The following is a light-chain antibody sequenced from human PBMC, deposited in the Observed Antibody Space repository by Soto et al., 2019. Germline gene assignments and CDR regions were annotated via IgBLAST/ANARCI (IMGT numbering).Light chain of an antibody. J-gene: IGLJ3*02. V-gene: IGLV2-14*01. Sequence: QSALTQPASVSGSPGQSITISCTGTSSDVGDYSYVSWYQQHPGKAPKLMIYEVSNRPSGVSNRFSGSKSGNTASLTISGLQAEDEAAYYCSSYTSSNTWVFGGGTKLTVL. CDR3: SSYTSSNTWV. CDR2: EVS. CDR1: SSDVGDYSY.